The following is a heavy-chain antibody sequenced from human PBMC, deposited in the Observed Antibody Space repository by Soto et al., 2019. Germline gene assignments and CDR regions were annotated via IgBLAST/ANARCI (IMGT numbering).Heavy chain of an antibody. V-gene: IGHV3-30-3*01. CDR3: ARVAQYCSGGSCYFDY. CDR2: ISYDGSNK. D-gene: IGHD2-15*01. CDR1: GFTFSSYA. Sequence: AGGSLRLSCAASGFTFSSYAMHWVRQAPGKGLEWVAVISYDGSNKYYADSVKGRFTISRDNSKNTLYLQMNSLRAEDTAVYYCARVAQYCSGGSCYFDYWGQGTLVTVSS. J-gene: IGHJ4*02.